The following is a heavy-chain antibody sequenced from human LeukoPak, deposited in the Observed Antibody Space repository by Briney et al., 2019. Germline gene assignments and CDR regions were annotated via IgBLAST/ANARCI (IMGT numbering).Heavy chain of an antibody. CDR1: GYTFTSYA. CDR2: INTNTGNP. V-gene: IGHV7-4-1*02. D-gene: IGHD3-22*01. CDR3: AILPITMIVENFDY. J-gene: IGHJ4*02. Sequence: ASVKVSCKASGYTFTSYAMNWVRQAPGQGLEWMGWINTNTGNPTYAQGFTGRFVFSLDTSVSTAYLQISSLKAEDTAVYCCAILPITMIVENFDYWGQGTLVTVSS.